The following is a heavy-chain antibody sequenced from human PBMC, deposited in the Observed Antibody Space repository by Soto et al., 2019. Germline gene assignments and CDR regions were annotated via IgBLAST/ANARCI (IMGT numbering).Heavy chain of an antibody. V-gene: IGHV3-23*01. Sequence: GGSMRLSCAASGFTFSSYAMSWLRLAPGEGLEWVSAFSGSGGSTYYADSVKGRFTISRDNSKNTLYLQMNSLRAEDTAVYYCAKCSYDPYYFDYWGQGTLVTVSS. D-gene: IGHD5-18*01. CDR3: AKCSYDPYYFDY. CDR2: FSGSGGST. J-gene: IGHJ4*02. CDR1: GFTFSSYA.